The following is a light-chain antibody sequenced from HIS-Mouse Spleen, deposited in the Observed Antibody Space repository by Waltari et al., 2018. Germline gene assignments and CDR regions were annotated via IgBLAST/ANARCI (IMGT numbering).Light chain of an antibody. V-gene: IGKV1-39*01. CDR3: QQSYSTPRT. CDR1: QNINSY. J-gene: IGKJ2*01. CDR2: AAS. Sequence: DFQMTQSPTFLSASVGDRVPITCRASQNINSYLNWYQQNPGKAPKLMIYAASSLQSGVPSRFSGSGSGTDFTLTISSLQPEDFATYYCQQSYSTPRTFGQGTKLEIK.